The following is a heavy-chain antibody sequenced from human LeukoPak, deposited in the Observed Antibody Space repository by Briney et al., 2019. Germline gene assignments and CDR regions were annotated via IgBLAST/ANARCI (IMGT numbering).Heavy chain of an antibody. CDR1: GGSISSYN. CDR3: AREWGGGYSGYDYDYYYYYMDV. J-gene: IGHJ6*03. V-gene: IGHV4-59*01. CDR2: IYYSGST. Sequence: PSETLSLTCTVSGGSISSYNWSWIRQPPGKGLEWIGYIYYSGSTNYNPSLKSRVTISVDTSKNQFSLKLSSVTAADTAVYYCAREWGGGYSGYDYDYYYYYMDVWGKGTTVTVSS. D-gene: IGHD5-12*01.